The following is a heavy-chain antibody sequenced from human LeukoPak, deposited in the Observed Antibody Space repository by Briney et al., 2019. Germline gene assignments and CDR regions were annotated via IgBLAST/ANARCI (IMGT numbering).Heavy chain of an antibody. J-gene: IGHJ4*02. CDR2: IYYSGST. D-gene: IGHD2-2*01. CDR3: ARERSVPAAVDY. V-gene: IGHV4-59*12. Sequence: SETLSLTCTVSGGSISSYYWNWIRQPPGRGLDWIGYIYYSGSTNYNPSLKSRVTISVDTSKNQFSLKLSSVTAADTAVYYCARERSVPAAVDYWGQGTLVTVSS. CDR1: GGSISSYY.